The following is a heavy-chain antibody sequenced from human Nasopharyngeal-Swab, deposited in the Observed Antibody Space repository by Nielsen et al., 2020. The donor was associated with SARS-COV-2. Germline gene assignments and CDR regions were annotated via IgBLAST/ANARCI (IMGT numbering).Heavy chain of an antibody. Sequence: GGSLRLSCAASGFDVSGNYMSWFRQAPGKGLEWVSVMYAGGDIYYADSVKGRFTISRDSSKNTLYLQMNSLRVEDTALYYCARDRRDVDNQWVQGTMVTVSS. CDR3: ARDRRDVDNQ. CDR1: GFDVSGNY. D-gene: IGHD5-24*01. CDR2: MYAGGDI. J-gene: IGHJ4*02. V-gene: IGHV3-53*01.